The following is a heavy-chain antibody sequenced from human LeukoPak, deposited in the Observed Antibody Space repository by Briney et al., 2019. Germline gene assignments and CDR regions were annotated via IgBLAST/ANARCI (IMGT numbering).Heavy chain of an antibody. Sequence: SGGSLRLSCAASGFIFRSYSMNWVRQAPGKGLEWVSYIGSSSSPIYYADSVKGRFTVSRDNAKNSLYLQMNSLRDEDTAVYYCARDSSGSDFWGQGTLVTVSS. D-gene: IGHD3-10*01. CDR1: GFIFRSYS. J-gene: IGHJ4*02. CDR3: ARDSSGSDF. V-gene: IGHV3-48*02. CDR2: IGSSSSPI.